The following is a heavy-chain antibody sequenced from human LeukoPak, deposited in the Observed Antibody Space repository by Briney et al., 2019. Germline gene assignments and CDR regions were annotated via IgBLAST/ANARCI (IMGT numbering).Heavy chain of an antibody. D-gene: IGHD1-26*01. CDR2: ISSSSSYI. Sequence: GGSLRLSCAASGFTFSSYSMNWGRQAPGRGLEWVSSISSSSSYIYYADSVKGRFTISRDNAKNSLYLQMNSLRAEDTAVYYCARDTPMGAPNYWGQGTRVTVSS. V-gene: IGHV3-21*01. CDR3: ARDTPMGAPNY. CDR1: GFTFSSYS. J-gene: IGHJ4*02.